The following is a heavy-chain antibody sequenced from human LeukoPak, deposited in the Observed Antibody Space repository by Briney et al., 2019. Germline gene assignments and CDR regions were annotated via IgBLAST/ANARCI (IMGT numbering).Heavy chain of an antibody. V-gene: IGHV4-38-2*02. J-gene: IGHJ4*02. Sequence: KTSETLSLTCTVSGYSISSGYYWGWIRQPPGKGLEWIGSIYHSGSTYYNPSLKSRVTISVDTSKNQFSLKLSSVTAADTAVYYCASPMAQQLVFVYWGQGTLVTVSS. CDR2: IYHSGST. CDR1: GYSISSGYY. D-gene: IGHD6-13*01. CDR3: ASPMAQQLVFVY.